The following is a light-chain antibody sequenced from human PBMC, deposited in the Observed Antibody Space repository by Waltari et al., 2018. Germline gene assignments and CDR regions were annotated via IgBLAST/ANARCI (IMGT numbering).Light chain of an antibody. CDR1: QSVSRY. CDR3: QQRSNWPPLT. Sequence: EIVLTQSPATLSLSPGERATLSCRAGQSVSRYLAWYQQKPGQAPRLLIYDASNRATGIPARFSGSGSGTDFTLTISSLEPEDFAVYYCQQRSNWPPLTFGGGTKVEIK. CDR2: DAS. J-gene: IGKJ4*01. V-gene: IGKV3-11*01.